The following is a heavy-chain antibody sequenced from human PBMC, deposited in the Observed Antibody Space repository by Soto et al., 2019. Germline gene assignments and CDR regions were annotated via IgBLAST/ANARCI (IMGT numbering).Heavy chain of an antibody. CDR1: GFTFGSYS. J-gene: IGHJ3*02. V-gene: IGHV3-33*08. Sequence: GGSLRLSCAASGFTFGSYSMNWVRQAPGKGLEWVAVIWYDGSNKYYADSVKGRFTISRDKSKNTLYLQMNSLRAEDTAVYYCAREQMATDAFDIWGQGTMVTVSS. CDR3: AREQMATDAFDI. CDR2: IWYDGSNK.